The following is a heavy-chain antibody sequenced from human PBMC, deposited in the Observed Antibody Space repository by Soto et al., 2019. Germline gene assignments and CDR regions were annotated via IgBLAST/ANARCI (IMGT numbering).Heavy chain of an antibody. V-gene: IGHV3-21*01. CDR3: ARDETGLWFGELVGYYYYGMDV. J-gene: IGHJ6*02. CDR1: GFTFSSYS. D-gene: IGHD3-10*01. Sequence: GGSLRLSCAASGFTFSSYSMNWVRQAPGKGLEWVSSISSSSSYIYYADSVKGRFTISRDNAKNSLYLQMNSLRAEDTAVYYCARDETGLWFGELVGYYYYGMDVWGQGTTVTVSS. CDR2: ISSSSSYI.